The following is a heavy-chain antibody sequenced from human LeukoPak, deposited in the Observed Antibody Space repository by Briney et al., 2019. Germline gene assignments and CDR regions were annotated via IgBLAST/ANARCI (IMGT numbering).Heavy chain of an antibody. CDR1: GASISSSY. V-gene: IGHV4-59*08. CDR3: ARRGYCSGGTCLTFDL. CDR2: IYYSGTT. Sequence: SETLSLTCTVSGASISSSYWSWIRQPPGKGLEWIGYIYYSGTTNYNPSLKSRLTISVDTSKNQFSLKVSSVTAADTAVYYCARRGYCSGGTCLTFDLWGQGTLVTVSS. D-gene: IGHD2-15*01. J-gene: IGHJ4*02.